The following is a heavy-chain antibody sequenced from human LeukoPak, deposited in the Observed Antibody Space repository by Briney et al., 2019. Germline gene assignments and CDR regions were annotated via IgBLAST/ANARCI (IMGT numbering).Heavy chain of an antibody. D-gene: IGHD6-19*01. CDR1: GFTVNSNA. V-gene: IGHV3-48*03. J-gene: IGHJ4*02. CDR2: ISSSGSTI. Sequence: PGGSLRLSCAASGFTVNSNAMNWVRQAPGKGLEGISYISSSGSTIYYADSVKGGFTISRDTAKNSLYLQKNSLRAEDMAVYYCAREASSAWYRGFDYWGQGTLVTVSA. CDR3: AREASSAWYRGFDY.